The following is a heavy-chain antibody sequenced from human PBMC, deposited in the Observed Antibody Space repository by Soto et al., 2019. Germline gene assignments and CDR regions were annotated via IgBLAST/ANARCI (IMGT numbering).Heavy chain of an antibody. J-gene: IGHJ6*02. CDR3: ARVITGTTFYYYYGMDV. CDR2: ISAYNDNT. CDR1: GYTFTSYG. Sequence: QVQLVQSGAEVKKPGASVKVSCKASGYTFTSYGISWVRQAPGQGLEWMGWISAYNDNTNYAQKLQGRVTMTTDTSTSTAYMELRSLRSDDTAVYYCARVITGTTFYYYYGMDVWGQGTTVTVSS. V-gene: IGHV1-18*01. D-gene: IGHD1-7*01.